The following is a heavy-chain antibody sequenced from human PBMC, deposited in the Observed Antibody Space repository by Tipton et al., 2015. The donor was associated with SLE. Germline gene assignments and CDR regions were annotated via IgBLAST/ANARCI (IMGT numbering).Heavy chain of an antibody. CDR3: ATIVGPQDDAFDI. D-gene: IGHD2-15*01. J-gene: IGHJ3*02. CDR2: IRYDGSNK. Sequence: SLRLSCAASGFTFSSYGTHWVRQAPGKGLEWVAFIRYDGSNKHYADSVKGRFTISRDNSKNTLYLQMNSLRAEDTAVYYCATIVGPQDDAFDIWGQGTMVTVSS. V-gene: IGHV3-30*02. CDR1: GFTFSSYG.